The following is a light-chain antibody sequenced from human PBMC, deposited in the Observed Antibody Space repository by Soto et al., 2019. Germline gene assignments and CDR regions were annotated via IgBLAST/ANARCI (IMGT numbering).Light chain of an antibody. CDR2: AAS. Sequence: IVLTQSPGTLSLSPGERATLSCRASQSVSNNDLAWYQQKPGKAPRLLIYAASNRATGIPDRFSGSGSGTDFTLTIRRLEPEEVAVYYRKPYGSQGTFGQGTQVDIK. V-gene: IGKV3-20*01. J-gene: IGKJ1*01. CDR3: KPYGSQGT. CDR1: QSVSNND.